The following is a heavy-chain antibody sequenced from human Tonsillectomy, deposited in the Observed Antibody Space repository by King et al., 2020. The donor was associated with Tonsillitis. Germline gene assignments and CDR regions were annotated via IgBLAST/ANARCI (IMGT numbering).Heavy chain of an antibody. CDR1: GFTFDDYA. D-gene: IGHD3-22*01. CDR3: AKDKSEGSVYYPNTGWNYYFDY. J-gene: IGHJ4*02. V-gene: IGHV3-9*01. CDR2: ISWNSGSI. Sequence: VQLVESGGGLVQPGRSLRLSCAASGFTFDDYAMHWVRQAPGKGLEWVSGISWNSGSIGYADSVKGRFTISRDNAKNSLYLQMNSLRAEDTALYYCAKDKSEGSVYYPNTGWNYYFDYWGQGTPVTVSS.